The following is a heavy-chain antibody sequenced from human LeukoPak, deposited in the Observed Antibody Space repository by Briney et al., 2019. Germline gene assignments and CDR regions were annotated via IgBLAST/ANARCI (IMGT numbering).Heavy chain of an antibody. Sequence: PGRSLRLSCAASGFTFSSYAMHWVRQAPGKGLEWVAVISYDGSNKYYADSVKGRFTISRDNSKNTLYLQMNSLRAEDTAVYYCAKWNRRVSDYFDYWGQGTLVTVSS. CDR2: ISYDGSNK. J-gene: IGHJ4*02. CDR1: GFTFSSYA. V-gene: IGHV3-30-3*02. CDR3: AKWNRRVSDYFDY. D-gene: IGHD1-1*01.